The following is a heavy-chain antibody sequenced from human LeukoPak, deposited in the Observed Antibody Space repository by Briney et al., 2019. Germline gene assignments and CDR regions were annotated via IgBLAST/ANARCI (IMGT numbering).Heavy chain of an antibody. J-gene: IGHJ4*02. CDR3: AKDPTHFRVWDDYDSNVLNC. D-gene: IGHD3-22*01. CDR2: INGDGSST. V-gene: IGHV3-74*01. CDR1: GLTFSSYW. Sequence: PGGSLRLSCAASGLTFSSYWMNWVRQAPGKGLVWVSRINGDGSSTNYADSVKGRFTISRDNSKNTLNLQMNSLRAEDTAVYYCAKDPTHFRVWDDYDSNVLNCWGQGTLVTVSS.